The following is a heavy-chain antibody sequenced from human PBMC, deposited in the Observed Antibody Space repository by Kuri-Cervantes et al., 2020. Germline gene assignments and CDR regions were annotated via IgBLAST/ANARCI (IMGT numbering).Heavy chain of an antibody. CDR2: IWYDGSNK. CDR3: ARGGEETAADKGDY. V-gene: IGHV3-33*08. Sequence: GESLKISCAASGFTFSSYGMHWVRQAPGKGLEWVAVIWYDGSNKYYADSVKGRFTISRDNSKNTLYLQMNSLRAEDTAVYYCARGGEETAADKGDYWGQGTLVTVDS. J-gene: IGHJ4*02. CDR1: GFTFSSYG. D-gene: IGHD6-13*01.